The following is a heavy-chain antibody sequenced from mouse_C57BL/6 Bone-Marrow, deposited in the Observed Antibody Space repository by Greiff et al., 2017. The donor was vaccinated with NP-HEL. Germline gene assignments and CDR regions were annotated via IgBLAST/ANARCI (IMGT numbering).Heavy chain of an antibody. CDR2: IHPSDSDT. CDR1: GYTFTSYW. V-gene: IGHV1-74*01. Sequence: QVQLQQPGAELVKPGASVKVSCKASGYTFTSYWMHWVKQRPGQGLEWIGRIHPSDSDTNYNQKFKGKATLTVDKSSSTAYMQLSSLTSEDSAVYYCATPIYDGDPWFAYWGQGTLVTVSA. D-gene: IGHD2-3*01. J-gene: IGHJ3*01. CDR3: ATPIYDGDPWFAY.